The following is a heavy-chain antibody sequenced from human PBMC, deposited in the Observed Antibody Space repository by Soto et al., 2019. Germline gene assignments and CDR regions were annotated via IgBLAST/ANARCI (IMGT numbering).Heavy chain of an antibody. CDR1: GYTFTSYY. D-gene: IGHD2-15*01. CDR3: ARAVGYCSGGSCPTYYYYYMDV. J-gene: IGHJ6*03. Sequence: GASVKVSCKASGYTFTSYYMHWVRQAPGQRLEWMGIINPSGGSTSYAQKFQGRVTMTRDTSTSTVYMELSSLRSEDTAVYYCARAVGYCSGGSCPTYYYYYMDVWGKGTTVTVSS. V-gene: IGHV1-46*03. CDR2: INPSGGST.